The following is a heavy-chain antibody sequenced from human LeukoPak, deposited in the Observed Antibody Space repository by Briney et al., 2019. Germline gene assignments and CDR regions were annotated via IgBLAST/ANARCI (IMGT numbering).Heavy chain of an antibody. V-gene: IGHV3-23*01. Sequence: GGSLRLSCAASGFSFNTCAMSWVRQAPGKGLEWVSTISGGGRSTDYADSVKGKFTISRDNSKNTLYLQMNSLRAEDTAVYYCARDRYFDYWGQGTLVTVSS. CDR1: GFSFNTCA. CDR3: ARDRYFDY. J-gene: IGHJ4*02. CDR2: ISGGGRST.